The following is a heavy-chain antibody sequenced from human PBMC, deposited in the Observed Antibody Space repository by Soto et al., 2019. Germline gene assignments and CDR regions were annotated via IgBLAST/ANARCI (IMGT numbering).Heavy chain of an antibody. V-gene: IGHV3-21*01. Sequence: GGSLRLSCAASGFTFSSYSMNWVRQAPGKGLEWVSSISSSSSYIYYADSVKGRFTISRDNAKNSLYLQMNSLRAEDTAVYYCARDYYDSSGYLDAFDIWGQGTMVTVSS. CDR1: GFTFSSYS. CDR3: ARDYYDSSGYLDAFDI. CDR2: ISSSSSYI. J-gene: IGHJ3*02. D-gene: IGHD3-22*01.